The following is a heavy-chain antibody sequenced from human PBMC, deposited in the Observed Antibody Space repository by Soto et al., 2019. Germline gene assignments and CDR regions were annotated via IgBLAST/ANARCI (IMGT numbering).Heavy chain of an antibody. V-gene: IGHV3-30*18. Sequence: GGSLRLSCQSSCFNFDNYGTHWVRQAPGKGLEWVAVITYDGSNKYYADSVKGRFTISRDNSKNTLSLHLNTLKPEDTAVYHCAKDRVGGTFYTPLGFWGQGTLVTVSS. CDR1: CFNFDNYG. CDR2: ITYDGSNK. D-gene: IGHD1-7*01. J-gene: IGHJ4*02. CDR3: AKDRVGGTFYTPLGF.